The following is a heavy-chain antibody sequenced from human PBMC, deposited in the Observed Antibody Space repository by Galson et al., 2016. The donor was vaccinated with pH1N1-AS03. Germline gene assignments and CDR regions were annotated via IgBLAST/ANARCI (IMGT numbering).Heavy chain of an antibody. CDR2: INPNSGAP. CDR1: GYTFTGDY. Sequence: SVKVSCKASGYTFTGDYMHWVRQAPGQGLEWMGWINPNSGAPKYAQKFQGRVTMTRDTSISTAYMELSRLKSEDTAVYYCASRCSSTSCLYYYYGMDVWGQGTTVTVSS. CDR3: ASRCSSTSCLYYYYGMDV. D-gene: IGHD2-2*01. V-gene: IGHV1-2*02. J-gene: IGHJ6*02.